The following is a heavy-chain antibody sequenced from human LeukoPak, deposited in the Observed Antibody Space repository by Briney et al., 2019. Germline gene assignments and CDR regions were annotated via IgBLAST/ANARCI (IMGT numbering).Heavy chain of an antibody. V-gene: IGHV1-69*13. D-gene: IGHD4-23*01. CDR3: ARGWLAETTVVTPYNY. Sequence: RASVKVSCKASGGTFSSYAISWVRQAPGQGLEWMGGIIPIFGTANYAQKFQGRVTITADESTRTAYMELSSLRSEDTAVYYCARGWLAETTVVTPYNYWGRGTLVSVSS. CDR1: GGTFSSYA. J-gene: IGHJ4*02. CDR2: IIPIFGTA.